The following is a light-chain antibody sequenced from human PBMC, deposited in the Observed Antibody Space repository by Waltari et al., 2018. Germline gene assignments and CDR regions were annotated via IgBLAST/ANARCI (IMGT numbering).Light chain of an antibody. CDR1: QSVSSN. CDR3: QQYNNWPPMYT. CDR2: GAS. J-gene: IGKJ2*01. Sequence: EIVMMQSPATLSVSLGERATLSCRASQSVSSNLAWYQQKPGQAPRLLIYGASTRATGIPARFSGSGSGTEFTLTISSLQSEDFAVYYCQQYNNWPPMYTFGQGTKLEIK. V-gene: IGKV3D-15*01.